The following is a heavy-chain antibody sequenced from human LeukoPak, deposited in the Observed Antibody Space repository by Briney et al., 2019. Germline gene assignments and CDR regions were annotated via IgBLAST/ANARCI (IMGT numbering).Heavy chain of an antibody. D-gene: IGHD6-13*01. J-gene: IGHJ4*02. CDR3: ARGIAAASSLYFDY. CDR2: ISYDGSNK. CDR1: GFTFSSYA. Sequence: GRSLRLSCAAPGFTFSSYAMHWVRQAPGKGLEWVAVISYDGSNKYYADSVKGRFTISRDNPKNTLYLQMNSLRAEDTAVYYCARGIAAASSLYFDYWGQGTLVTVSS. V-gene: IGHV3-30-3*01.